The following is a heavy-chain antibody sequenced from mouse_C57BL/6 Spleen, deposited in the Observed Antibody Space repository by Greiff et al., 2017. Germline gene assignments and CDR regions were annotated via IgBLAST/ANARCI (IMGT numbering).Heavy chain of an antibody. V-gene: IGHV1-4*01. CDR1: GYTFTSYT. Sequence: VKLVESGAELARPGASVKMSCKASGYTFTSYTMHWVKQRPGQGLEWIGYINPSSGYTKYNQKFKDKATLTADKSSSTAYMQLSSLTSEDSAVYYCARDYYGSSYGPYYFDYWGQGTTLTVSS. J-gene: IGHJ2*01. CDR3: ARDYYGSSYGPYYFDY. D-gene: IGHD1-1*01. CDR2: INPSSGYT.